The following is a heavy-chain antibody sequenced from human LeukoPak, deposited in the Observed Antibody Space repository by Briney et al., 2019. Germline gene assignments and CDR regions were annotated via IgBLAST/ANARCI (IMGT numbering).Heavy chain of an antibody. J-gene: IGHJ4*02. CDR3: ARDGTIFGVVIIPGIDY. Sequence: PGGSLRLSCAASGFTFSSYAMHWVRQAPGKGLEWVAVISYDGSNKYYAGSVKGRFTISRDNSKNTLYLQMNSLRAEDTAVYYCARDGTIFGVVIIPGIDYWGQGTLVTVSS. V-gene: IGHV3-30-3*01. CDR1: GFTFSSYA. D-gene: IGHD3-3*01. CDR2: ISYDGSNK.